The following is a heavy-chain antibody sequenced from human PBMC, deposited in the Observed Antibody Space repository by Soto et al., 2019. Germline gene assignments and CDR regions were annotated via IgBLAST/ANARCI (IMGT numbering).Heavy chain of an antibody. J-gene: IGHJ6*02. CDR2: IIPIFGTA. Sequence: QVQLVQSGAEVKKPGSSVKVSCKASGGTFSSYAISWVRQAPGQGLEWMGGIIPIFGTANYAQKFQGRVTITADESTSTASMELSSLRSEDTAVYYCARRLQNRRYHCSYGMDVWGQGTTVTVSS. V-gene: IGHV1-69*01. CDR3: ARRLQNRRYHCSYGMDV. CDR1: GGTFSSYA. D-gene: IGHD4-4*01.